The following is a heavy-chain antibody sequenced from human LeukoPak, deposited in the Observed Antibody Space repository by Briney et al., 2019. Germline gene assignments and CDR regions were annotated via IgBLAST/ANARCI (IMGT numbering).Heavy chain of an antibody. Sequence: GGSLRLSCVGSGFTFSNNPLSWVRRAPGKGLEWVSAISGSGGNTYYADSVRGRFTISRDNSKNTLFLQMNALRADDTAVYYCATTKQARRYFDYWGQGTLVTVSS. J-gene: IGHJ4*02. CDR3: ATTKQARRYFDY. CDR2: ISGSGGNT. CDR1: GFTFSNNP. D-gene: IGHD1-1*01. V-gene: IGHV3-23*01.